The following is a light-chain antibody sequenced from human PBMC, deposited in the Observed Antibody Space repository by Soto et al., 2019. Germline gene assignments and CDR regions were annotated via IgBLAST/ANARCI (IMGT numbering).Light chain of an antibody. CDR3: CSYTDGSSLL. V-gene: IGLV2-23*01. J-gene: IGLJ3*02. CDR2: EGN. Sequence: QYALTQPASVSESPGQSISISCGGGRNDIGTYNLVSWYQQHPGKATKLIIYEGNNRPSGVSNRFSGSRSGNTASLTISGLPAEDEADYYCCSYTDGSSLLFGGGTKLTVL. CDR1: RNDIGTYNL.